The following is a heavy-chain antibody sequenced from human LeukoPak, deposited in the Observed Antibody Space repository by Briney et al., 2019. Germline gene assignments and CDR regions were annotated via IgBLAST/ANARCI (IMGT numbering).Heavy chain of an antibody. CDR1: GFTFSSYE. D-gene: IGHD3-10*02. Sequence: PGGSLRLSCAASGFTFSSYEMNWVRQAPGKGLEWVSYINSSGSTLYYAHSVKGRFTISRDNAKNSLYLQMNSLRAEDTAVYYCAELGITMIGGVWGKRTTVTISS. CDR2: INSSGSTL. V-gene: IGHV3-48*03. J-gene: IGHJ6*04. CDR3: AELGITMIGGV.